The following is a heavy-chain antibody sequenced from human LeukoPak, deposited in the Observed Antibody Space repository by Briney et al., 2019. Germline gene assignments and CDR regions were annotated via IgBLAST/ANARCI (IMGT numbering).Heavy chain of an antibody. CDR2: IRTSGDGT. V-gene: IGHV3-23*01. CDR3: AKHAGYYSFHN. CDR1: GFTFSSSA. D-gene: IGHD3-22*01. J-gene: IGHJ1*01. Sequence: GGSLRLSCAASGFTFSSSAMSWVRQAPGKGREWVSTIRTSGDGTYYADSVQGRFTISRDNSKNTLYLQMNSLRPEDTALYYCAKHAGYYSFHNWGQGTLVTVSS.